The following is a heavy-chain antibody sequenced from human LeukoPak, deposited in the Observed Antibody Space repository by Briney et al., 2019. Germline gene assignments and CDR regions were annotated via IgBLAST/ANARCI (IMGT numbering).Heavy chain of an antibody. D-gene: IGHD2-8*01. CDR2: INAGNGNT. Sequence: ASVKVSCKASGYAFTSYAMHWVRQAPGQRLEWMGWINAGNGNTKYSQKFQGRVTITRDTSASTAYMELSSLRSEDTAVYYCARDAYRPEYCTNGVCSPFDPWGQGTLVTVSS. J-gene: IGHJ5*02. V-gene: IGHV1-3*01. CDR1: GYAFTSYA. CDR3: ARDAYRPEYCTNGVCSPFDP.